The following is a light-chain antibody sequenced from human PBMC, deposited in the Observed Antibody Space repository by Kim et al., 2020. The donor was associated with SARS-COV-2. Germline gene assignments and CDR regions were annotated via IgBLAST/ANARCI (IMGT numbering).Light chain of an antibody. CDR2: GAS. V-gene: IGKV3-20*01. CDR1: QSVSSNY. Sequence: EIVLTQSPGTLSLSPGERVTLSCRASQSVSSNYLAWFQQKPGQAPRLLIYGASSRATDIPDRFSGSGSGTDFTLTINRLEAEDFAVYYCHLYGSSPLFGPGTKVDI. CDR3: HLYGSSPL. J-gene: IGKJ3*01.